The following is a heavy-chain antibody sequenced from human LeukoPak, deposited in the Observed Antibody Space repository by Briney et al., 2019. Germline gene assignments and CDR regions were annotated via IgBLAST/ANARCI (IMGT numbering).Heavy chain of an antibody. CDR2: MNPSSGNT. D-gene: IGHD6-19*01. V-gene: IGHV1-8*03. CDR3: AVAGTSNFDY. CDR1: GYTFTRYD. Sequence: ASVKVSCKASGYTFTRYDINWVRQATGQGLEWMGWMNPSSGNTGYAQKFQGRVTITRNTSISTAYMELSSLRSEDTAVYYCAVAGTSNFDYWGQGTLVTVSS. J-gene: IGHJ4*02.